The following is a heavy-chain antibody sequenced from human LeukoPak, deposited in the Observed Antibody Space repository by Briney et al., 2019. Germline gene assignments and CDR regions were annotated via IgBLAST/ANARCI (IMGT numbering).Heavy chain of an antibody. CDR1: GGTFSSYA. J-gene: IGHJ5*02. V-gene: IGHV1-69*01. CDR3: ARVGGELRFLEGCWFDP. D-gene: IGHD3-3*01. CDR2: IIPIFGTA. Sequence: SVKVSCKASGGTFSSYAISWVRQAPGQGLEWMGGIIPIFGTANYAQKFQGRVTITADESTSTAYMELSSLRSEDTAVYYCARVGGELRFLEGCWFDPWGQGTLVTVSS.